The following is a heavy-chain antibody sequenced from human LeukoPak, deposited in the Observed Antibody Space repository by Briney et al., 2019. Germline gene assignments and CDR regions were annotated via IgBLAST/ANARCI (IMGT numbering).Heavy chain of an antibody. Sequence: PSETLSLTCTVSGGSISSGGYYWSWIRQHPGKGLEWIGYIYYSGSTYYNPSRKSRVTISVDTSKNQFSLKLSSVTAADTAVYYCARLMSRGVIHFDYWGQGTLVTVSS. CDR3: ARLMSRGVIHFDY. D-gene: IGHD3-10*01. V-gene: IGHV4-31*03. CDR1: GGSISSGGYY. CDR2: IYYSGST. J-gene: IGHJ4*02.